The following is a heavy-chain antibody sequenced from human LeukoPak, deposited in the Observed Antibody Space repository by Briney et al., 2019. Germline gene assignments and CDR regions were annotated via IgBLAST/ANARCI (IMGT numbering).Heavy chain of an antibody. J-gene: IGHJ4*02. Sequence: GGSLRLTCAASGFIFSNYAMYWVRQAPGKGLEWVSAVSGRSDNTYYADSVKGRFTLSRDSSKNTVYLQMNSLRGEDTGVYYCAKWGDYDVLTGYYVSDFWGQGTLVTVSS. V-gene: IGHV3-23*01. CDR1: GFIFSNYA. D-gene: IGHD3-9*01. CDR2: VSGRSDNT. CDR3: AKWGDYDVLTGYYVSDF.